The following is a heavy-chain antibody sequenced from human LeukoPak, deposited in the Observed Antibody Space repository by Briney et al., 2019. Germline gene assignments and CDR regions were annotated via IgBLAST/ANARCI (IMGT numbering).Heavy chain of an antibody. D-gene: IGHD3-22*01. Sequence: PSETLSLTCTVSGGSISSYYWSWIRQPAGKGLEWIGRIYTSGSTNYNPSLKSRVTMSVDTSKNQFSLKLSSVTAADTAVYYCARTPPRFTMIVPTNWFDPWGQGTLVTVSS. CDR2: IYTSGST. V-gene: IGHV4-4*07. J-gene: IGHJ5*02. CDR1: GGSISSYY. CDR3: ARTPPRFTMIVPTNWFDP.